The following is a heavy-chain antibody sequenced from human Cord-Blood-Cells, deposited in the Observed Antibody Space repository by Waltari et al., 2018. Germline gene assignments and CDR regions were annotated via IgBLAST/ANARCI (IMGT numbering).Heavy chain of an antibody. V-gene: IGHV4-39*07. D-gene: IGHD5-18*01. CDR1: GGSISSSSYY. Sequence: QLQLQESGPGLVKPSETLSLTCTVSGGSISSSSYYWGWIRPPPGKGLEWIGSIYYSGSTYYNPSLKSRVTISVDTSKNQFSLKLSSVTAADTAVYYCARRILETAMVDYWGQGTLVTVSS. CDR2: IYYSGST. CDR3: ARRILETAMVDY. J-gene: IGHJ4*02.